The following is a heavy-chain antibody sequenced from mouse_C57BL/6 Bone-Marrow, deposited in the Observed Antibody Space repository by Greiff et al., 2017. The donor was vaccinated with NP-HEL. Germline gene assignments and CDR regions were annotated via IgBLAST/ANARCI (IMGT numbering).Heavy chain of an antibody. CDR1: GFTFSDFY. Sequence: EVKVVESGGGLVQSGRSLRLSCATSGFTFSDFYMEWVRQAPGKGLEWIAASRNKANDYTTEYSASVKGRFIVYRDTSQSILYLQMNDLRAEDTAIYYCARDDDYGPWFAYWGQGTLVTVSA. CDR3: ARDDDYGPWFAY. J-gene: IGHJ3*01. CDR2: SRNKANDYTT. V-gene: IGHV7-1*01. D-gene: IGHD2-4*01.